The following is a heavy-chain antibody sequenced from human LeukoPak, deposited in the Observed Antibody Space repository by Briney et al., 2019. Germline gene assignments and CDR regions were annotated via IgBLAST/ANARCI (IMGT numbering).Heavy chain of an antibody. CDR1: GFTFSSYA. CDR2: IGGIGSI. Sequence: GGSLRLSCAASGFTFSSYAMSWVRQAPGKGLEWVSKIGGIGSIMYADSVKGRFTISTDSAKSSVYLQMNSLRAEDTAVYYCARRLPYYGMDVWGQGTTVTVSS. J-gene: IGHJ6*02. V-gene: IGHV3-48*03. CDR3: ARRLPYYGMDV.